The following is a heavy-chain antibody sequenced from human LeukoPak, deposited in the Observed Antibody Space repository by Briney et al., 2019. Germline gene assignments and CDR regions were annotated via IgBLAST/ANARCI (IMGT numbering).Heavy chain of an antibody. CDR2: INSDGSTT. V-gene: IGHV3-74*01. J-gene: IGHJ4*02. CDR3: ATSTYCSGGSCYSRTFQY. CDR1: GLTFSGYW. Sequence: GGSLRLSCAASGLTFSGYWMHWVRQAPGKGLVWVSRINSDGSTTNYADSVKGRFTISRDNAKTTLYLQMNSLRGEDTAVYYCATSTYCSGGSCYSRTFQYWGQGTLVTVSS. D-gene: IGHD2-15*01.